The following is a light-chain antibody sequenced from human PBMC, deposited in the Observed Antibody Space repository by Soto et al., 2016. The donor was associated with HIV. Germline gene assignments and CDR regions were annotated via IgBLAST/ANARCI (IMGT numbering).Light chain of an antibody. V-gene: IGKV1-17*01. CDR3: QQYQTEEGT. J-gene: IGKJ1*01. CDR2: KAS. Sequence: DIQMTQSPSSLSASVGDRVTITCRASQGIRNDLGWYQQKPGKAPNLLIYKASNLESGVPSGFSGGGSGTEFTLTISSLQPDDFATYYCQQYQTEEGTFGQGTTVEIK. CDR1: QGIRND.